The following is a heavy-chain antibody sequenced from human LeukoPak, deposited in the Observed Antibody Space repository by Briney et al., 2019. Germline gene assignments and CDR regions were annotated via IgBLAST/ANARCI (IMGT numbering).Heavy chain of an antibody. V-gene: IGHV3-48*04. Sequence: GGSLRLSCAASGFSFSSYGMHWVRQAPGKGLEWVSYISSSGSTIYYADSVKGRFTISRDNAKNSLYLQMNSLRAEDTAVYYCARDRPTVVVVAATRFDIWGQGTMVTVSS. J-gene: IGHJ3*02. CDR1: GFSFSSYG. CDR3: ARDRPTVVVVAATRFDI. CDR2: ISSSGSTI. D-gene: IGHD2-15*01.